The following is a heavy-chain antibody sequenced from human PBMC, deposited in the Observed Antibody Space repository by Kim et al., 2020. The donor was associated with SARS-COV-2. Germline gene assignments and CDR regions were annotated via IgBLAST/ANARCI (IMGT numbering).Heavy chain of an antibody. CDR1: GFNFINYA. CDR3: AKDASGSYFSPYYFDY. CDR2: TSYDEIYK. D-gene: IGHD3-10*01. Sequence: GGSLRLSCAASGFNFINYAIHWVRQAPGRGLEWVAVTSYDEIYKYYADSVKGRFTISRDNSKNTLFLQMNSLRAEDTAVYYCAKDASGSYFSPYYFDYWGQGTLVTVSS. J-gene: IGHJ4*02. V-gene: IGHV3-30*18.